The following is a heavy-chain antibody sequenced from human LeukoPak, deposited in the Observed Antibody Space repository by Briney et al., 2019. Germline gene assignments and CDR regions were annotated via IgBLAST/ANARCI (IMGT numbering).Heavy chain of an antibody. D-gene: IGHD6-19*01. CDR2: VYYSGNT. J-gene: IGHJ4*02. CDR3: ARDSSGHSLDFGY. V-gene: IGHV4-39*07. CDR1: GGSISSSTYY. Sequence: SETLSLTCTVSGGSISSSTYYWGWIRQPPGKGLEWIGSVYYSGNTYYNPSLKSRVTISVDTSQNQFSLKLSSVTAADTAVYYCARDSSGHSLDFGYWGQGTLVTVSS.